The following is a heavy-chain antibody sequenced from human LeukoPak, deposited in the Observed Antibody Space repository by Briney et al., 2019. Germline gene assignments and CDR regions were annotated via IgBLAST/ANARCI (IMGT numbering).Heavy chain of an antibody. CDR3: ARDCGGGSCYSDY. CDR1: GFTFSSYG. Sequence: GRSLRLSCAASGFTFSSYGMHWVRQAPGKGLEWVAVIWYDGSNKYYADSVKGRFTISRDISKNTLYLQMNSLRAEDTAVYYCARDCGGGSCYSDYWGQGTLVTVSS. CDR2: IWYDGSNK. V-gene: IGHV3-33*01. D-gene: IGHD2-15*01. J-gene: IGHJ4*02.